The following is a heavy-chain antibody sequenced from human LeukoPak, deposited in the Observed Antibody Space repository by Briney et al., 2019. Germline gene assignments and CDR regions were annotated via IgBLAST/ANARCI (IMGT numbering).Heavy chain of an antibody. D-gene: IGHD3-3*01. Sequence: PSETLSLTCTVSGGSISSYYWSWIRQPPGKGLEWIGYIYYSGSTNYNPSLKSRVAISVDTSKNQFSLKLSSVTAADTAVYYCARVGDFWSGPPNWFDPWGQGTLVTVSS. CDR2: IYYSGST. J-gene: IGHJ5*02. V-gene: IGHV4-59*01. CDR3: ARVGDFWSGPPNWFDP. CDR1: GGSISSYY.